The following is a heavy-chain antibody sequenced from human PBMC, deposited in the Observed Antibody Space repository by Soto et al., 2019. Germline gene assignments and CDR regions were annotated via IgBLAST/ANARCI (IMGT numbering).Heavy chain of an antibody. Sequence: SETLSLTCSVSGASISIGTDYWGWIRQPPGKGLEWIGNIHYSGSTYYNPSLKSRVNISVDTSKNQFSLKLSSVTAADTAVYYCARVPDYWGQGILVTVSS. D-gene: IGHD2-2*01. CDR3: ARVPDY. CDR1: GASISIGTDY. CDR2: IHYSGST. J-gene: IGHJ4*02. V-gene: IGHV4-39*07.